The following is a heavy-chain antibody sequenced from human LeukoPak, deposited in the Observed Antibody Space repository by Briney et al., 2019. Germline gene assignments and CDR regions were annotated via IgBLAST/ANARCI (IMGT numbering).Heavy chain of an antibody. CDR2: IKSNTDGGSA. CDR1: GITFSNAW. D-gene: IGHD1-26*01. Sequence: GGSLRLSCVASGITFSNAWMSWVRQAPGKGLEWVGRIKSNTDGGSANYAAPVKGRFTISRDDSKNTLYLEMTSLKIEDTAVYYCITEWVGYWGQGTLVTVST. V-gene: IGHV3-15*01. J-gene: IGHJ4*02. CDR3: ITEWVGY.